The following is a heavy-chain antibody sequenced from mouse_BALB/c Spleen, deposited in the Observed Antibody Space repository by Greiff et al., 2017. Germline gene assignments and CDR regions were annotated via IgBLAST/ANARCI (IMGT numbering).Heavy chain of an antibody. CDR1: GFTFTDYY. D-gene: IGHD2-2*01. CDR3: ARELYGYAHYYAMDY. J-gene: IGHJ4*01. CDR2: IRNKANGYTT. Sequence: DVQLVESGGGLVQPGGSLRLSCATSGFTFTDYYMSWVRQPPGKALEWLGFIRNKANGYTTEYSASVKGRFTISRDNSQSILYLKMNTLRAEDSATYYCARELYGYAHYYAMDYWGQGTSVTVSS. V-gene: IGHV7-3*02.